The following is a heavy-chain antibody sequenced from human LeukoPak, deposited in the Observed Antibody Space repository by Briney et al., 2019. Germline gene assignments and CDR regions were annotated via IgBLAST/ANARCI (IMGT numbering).Heavy chain of an antibody. Sequence: ESLKISCKASGYRFTNYWIGWVRQMPGKGLEWMGIIHPGDSGTKYSPSFQDQVTMSFDESTTTAYLQWSSLRASDSAIYYCARGGTYRYGSSDYWGQGTLVTVTS. V-gene: IGHV5-51*01. D-gene: IGHD5-18*01. J-gene: IGHJ4*02. CDR1: GYRFTNYW. CDR2: IHPGDSGT. CDR3: ARGGTYRYGSSDY.